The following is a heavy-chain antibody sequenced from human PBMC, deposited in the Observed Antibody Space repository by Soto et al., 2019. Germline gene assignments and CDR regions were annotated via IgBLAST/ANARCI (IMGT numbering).Heavy chain of an antibody. J-gene: IGHJ4*02. V-gene: IGHV3-30*18. CDR2: ISNDGSNK. CDR1: GFSFSTYG. D-gene: IGHD3-16*01. Sequence: PGGSLRLSCAASGFSFSTYGMHWVRQAPGKGLEWVAFISNDGSNKYYADSVKGRFTISRDNSKNTLYLQMNSLRAEDTAVYYCGEGFGKYGAFDYWGQGTLVTVSS. CDR3: GEGFGKYGAFDY.